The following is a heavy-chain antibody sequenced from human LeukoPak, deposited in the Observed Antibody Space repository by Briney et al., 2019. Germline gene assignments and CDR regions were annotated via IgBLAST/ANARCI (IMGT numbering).Heavy chain of an antibody. CDR2: ISHDGGTT. J-gene: IGHJ4*02. V-gene: IGHV3-64*01. CDR1: GFAFSSYA. CDR3: ASADC. Sequence: GGSLRLSCAASGFAFSSYAMHWVRQAPGKGLEYVSAISHDGGTTYYANSVKGRFTISRDNSKNTLYLQMGSLRAEGMAVYYCASADCWGQGTLVTVSS.